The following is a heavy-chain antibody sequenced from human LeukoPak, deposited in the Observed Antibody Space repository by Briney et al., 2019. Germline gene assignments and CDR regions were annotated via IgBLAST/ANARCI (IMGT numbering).Heavy chain of an antibody. CDR1: GFTFDDYA. Sequence: GGSLRLSCAASGFTFDDYAMHWVRQAPGKGLEWVSGINWNSGSIGYADSVKGRFIMSRDNAKNSLYLQMNSLRAEDTAIYYCAKDAYDILTGVFDYWGQGTLVTVSS. V-gene: IGHV3-9*01. D-gene: IGHD3-9*01. CDR2: INWNSGSI. J-gene: IGHJ4*02. CDR3: AKDAYDILTGVFDY.